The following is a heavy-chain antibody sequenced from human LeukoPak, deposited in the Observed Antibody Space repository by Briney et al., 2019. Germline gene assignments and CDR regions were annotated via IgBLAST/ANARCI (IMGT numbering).Heavy chain of an antibody. Sequence: GGSLRLSCAASGFTFSSYAMHWVRQAPGKGLEWVAVISYDGSNKYYADSVKGRFTISRDNSKNTLYLQMNSLRAEDTAVYYCAREAQFPYVRNVWGKGTTVTVSS. CDR1: GFTFSSYA. D-gene: IGHD2-21*01. V-gene: IGHV3-30*04. CDR3: AREAQFPYVRNV. J-gene: IGHJ6*03. CDR2: ISYDGSNK.